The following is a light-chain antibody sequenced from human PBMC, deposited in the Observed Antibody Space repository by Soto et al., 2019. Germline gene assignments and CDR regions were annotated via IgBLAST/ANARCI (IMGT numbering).Light chain of an antibody. J-gene: IGLJ1*01. CDR1: SSDVGGYNY. Sequence: QSALTQPPAASGSPGQSVTISCTGPSSDVGGYNYVSWYQQHPGKAPKLMIYEVSKRPSGVPDRFSGSKSGNTASLTVSGLQAEDEADYYCSSYGGSIYVFGTGTKVTVL. CDR2: EVS. V-gene: IGLV2-8*01. CDR3: SSYGGSIYV.